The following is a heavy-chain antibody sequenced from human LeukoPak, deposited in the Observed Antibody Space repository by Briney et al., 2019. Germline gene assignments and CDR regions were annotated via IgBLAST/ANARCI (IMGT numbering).Heavy chain of an antibody. Sequence: GSLRLSCAASGLTFSMYWMSWVRQAPGKGLEWVANMKKDGIEKNYVDSVKGRFTISRGNAKNSLYLQMNSLRAEDTAVYYCAREAPESYGMDVWGKGTTVTVSS. CDR1: GLTFSMYW. V-gene: IGHV3-7*03. CDR3: AREAPESYGMDV. J-gene: IGHJ6*04. CDR2: MKKDGIEK. D-gene: IGHD1-14*01.